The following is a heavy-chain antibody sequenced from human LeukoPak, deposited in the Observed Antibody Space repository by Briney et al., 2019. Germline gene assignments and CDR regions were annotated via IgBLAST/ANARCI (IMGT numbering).Heavy chain of an antibody. V-gene: IGHV3-7*04. CDR2: INQDGSEK. D-gene: IGHD2-8*01. CDR3: ARATRNADS. Sequence: PGGSLRLSCAASGFTFSSFRMTRVPQAQGKGLQWVAIINQDGSEKYYVDSVRGRFTVSRDNDKNSLYLQMYSLRADDTALYYCARATRNADSWGQGTLVTVSS. CDR1: GFTFSSFR. J-gene: IGHJ5*01.